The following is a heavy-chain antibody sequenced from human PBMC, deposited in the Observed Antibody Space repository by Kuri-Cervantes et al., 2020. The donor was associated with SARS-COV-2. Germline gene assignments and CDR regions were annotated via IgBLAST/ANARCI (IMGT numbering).Heavy chain of an antibody. Sequence: ASVKVSCKASGYTFTGYYMHWVRQAPGQGLEWMGWINPNSGGTNYAQKFQGRVTMTRDTSISTAYMELSSLRSEDTAVYYCARELLGIQSSGSYYMDVWGKGTTVTVSS. D-gene: IGHD3-10*01. CDR3: ARELLGIQSSGSYYMDV. J-gene: IGHJ6*03. CDR1: GYTFTGYY. V-gene: IGHV1-2*02. CDR2: INPNSGGT.